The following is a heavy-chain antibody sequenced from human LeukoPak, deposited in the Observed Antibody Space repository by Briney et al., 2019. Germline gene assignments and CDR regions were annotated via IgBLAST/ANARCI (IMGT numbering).Heavy chain of an antibody. CDR1: GYTFTSYY. J-gene: IGHJ4*02. Sequence: ASVKVSCKASGYTFTSYYMHWVRQAPGQGLEWMGIINPSGGSASYAQKFQGRVTMTRDMSTSTVYMELSSLRAEDTAVYYCARDRAAAALDYWGQGTLVTVS. CDR2: INPSGGSA. D-gene: IGHD6-13*01. V-gene: IGHV1-46*01. CDR3: ARDRAAAALDY.